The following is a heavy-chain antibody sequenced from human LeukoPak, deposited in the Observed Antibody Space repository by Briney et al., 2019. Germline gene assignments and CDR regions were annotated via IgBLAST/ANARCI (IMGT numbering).Heavy chain of an antibody. V-gene: IGHV4-59*01. J-gene: IGHJ3*02. CDR1: GGSISSYY. CDR3: ARDSSSSFDI. Sequence: SETLSLTCTVSGGSISSYYWSWIRQPPGQGLGWIGYIYYSGSTNYNPSLKSRVTISVDTSKNQFSLKLSSVTAADTAVYYCARDSSSSFDIWGQGTMVTVSS. CDR2: IYYSGST.